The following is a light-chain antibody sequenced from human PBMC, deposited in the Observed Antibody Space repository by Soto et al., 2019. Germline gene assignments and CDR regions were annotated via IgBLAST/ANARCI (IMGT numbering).Light chain of an antibody. V-gene: IGKV3-20*01. CDR2: GAS. J-gene: IGKJ2*03. CDR3: QQYGTSPLYS. Sequence: ETELTQSPGTLSLSPGERATLSCRASQSVSSSHLAWYQQKPGQAPRLVIYGASSRATGIPDRFSGSGSGTDFTLTISRLEAEDFAVYYCQQYGTSPLYSFGQGTKLEIK. CDR1: QSVSSSH.